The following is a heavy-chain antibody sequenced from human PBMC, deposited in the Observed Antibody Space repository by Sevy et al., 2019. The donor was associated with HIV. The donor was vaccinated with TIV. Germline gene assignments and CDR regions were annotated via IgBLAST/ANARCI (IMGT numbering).Heavy chain of an antibody. V-gene: IGHV1-46*01. CDR3: ARDLTIFGVIPDY. J-gene: IGHJ4*02. CDR1: GYTFSSYY. CDR2: INPSGGST. Sequence: ASVKVSCKASGYTFSSYYMHWVRQAPGQGLEWMGTINPSGGSTSYAQKFQGRVTMTRDTSTSTVYMELSSLRSEDTAIYYCARDLTIFGVIPDYWGQGTLVTVSS. D-gene: IGHD3-3*01.